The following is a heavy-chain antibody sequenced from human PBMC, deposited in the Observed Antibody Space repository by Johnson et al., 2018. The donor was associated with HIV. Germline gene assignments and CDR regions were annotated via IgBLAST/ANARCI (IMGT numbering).Heavy chain of an antibody. D-gene: IGHD1-26*01. CDR3: AKWSIVGATFSDAFDI. J-gene: IGHJ3*02. Sequence: QVQLVESGGGVVQPGGSLRLSCIASGFTLSDHAMRWVRQVPGKGLEWVAFIRYDGDNKYYADSVKGRFTISRDNSKNTLYLQMNSLRAEDTAVYYCAKWSIVGATFSDAFDIWGQGTMVTVSS. CDR1: GFTLSDHA. V-gene: IGHV3-30*02. CDR2: IRYDGDNK.